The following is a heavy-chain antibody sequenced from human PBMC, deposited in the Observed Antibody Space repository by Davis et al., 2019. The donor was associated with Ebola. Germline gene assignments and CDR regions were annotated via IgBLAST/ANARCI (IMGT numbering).Heavy chain of an antibody. V-gene: IGHV5-51*01. CDR2: IYPGDSDT. CDR1: GYSFTSYW. Sequence: KVSCKGSGYSFTSYWIGWVRQMPGKGLECMGIIYPGDSDTRYSPSFQGQVTISADKSINTAYLQWSSLKTSDTAMYYCASPASEYAGFDYWGQGTLVSVSS. J-gene: IGHJ4*02. D-gene: IGHD6-13*01. CDR3: ASPASEYAGFDY.